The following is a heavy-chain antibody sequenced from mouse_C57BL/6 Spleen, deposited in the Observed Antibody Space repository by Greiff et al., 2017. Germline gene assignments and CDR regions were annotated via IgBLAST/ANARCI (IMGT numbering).Heavy chain of an antibody. J-gene: IGHJ4*01. D-gene: IGHD2-1*01. CDR3: ARSRGGNYGYYAMDY. CDR2: IYPRDGST. CDR1: GYTFTSYD. V-gene: IGHV1-85*01. Sequence: VQLQQSGPELVKPGASVKLSCKASGYTFTSYDINWVKQRPGQGLEWIGWIYPRDGSTKYNEKFKGKATLTVDTSSSTAYMELHSLTSEDSAVYFCARSRGGNYGYYAMDYWGQGTSVTVSS.